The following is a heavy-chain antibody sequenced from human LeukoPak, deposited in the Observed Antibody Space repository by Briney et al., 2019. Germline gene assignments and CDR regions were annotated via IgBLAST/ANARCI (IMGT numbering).Heavy chain of an antibody. Sequence: GGSLRLSCAASGFRFEDYVMHWARQAPGKGLEWVSLISWDGGSTYYADSVKGRFTISRDNSKNSLYLQMNSLRAEDTALYYCAKDIRGSTSWYGLDYWGQGTLVTVSS. J-gene: IGHJ4*02. CDR1: GFRFEDYV. D-gene: IGHD6-13*01. CDR3: AKDIRGSTSWYGLDY. V-gene: IGHV3-43D*03. CDR2: ISWDGGST.